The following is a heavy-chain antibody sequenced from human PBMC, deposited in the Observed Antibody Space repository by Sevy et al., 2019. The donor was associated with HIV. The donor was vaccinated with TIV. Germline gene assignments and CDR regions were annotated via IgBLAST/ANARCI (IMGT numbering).Heavy chain of an antibody. V-gene: IGHV3-53*01. D-gene: IGHD3-22*01. CDR2: IYSGGST. CDR3: ARWAYYYDSSGYYRGYFQH. J-gene: IGHJ1*01. Sequence: GGSLRLSCAASGFTVSSNYMSWVRQAPGKGLEWVSVIYSGGSTYYADSVKGRFTISRDNSKNTLYLQMNSLRAEDTAVYYCARWAYYYDSSGYYRGYFQHWGQCTLVTVSS. CDR1: GFTVSSNY.